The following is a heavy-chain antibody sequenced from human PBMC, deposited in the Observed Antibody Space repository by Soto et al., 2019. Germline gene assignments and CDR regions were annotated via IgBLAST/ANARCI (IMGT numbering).Heavy chain of an antibody. CDR2: ISSSSSTI. D-gene: IGHD3-3*01. CDR1: GFTFSSYS. Sequence: PGGSLRLSCAASGFTFSSYSMNWVRQAPGKGMERVSYISSSSSTIYYADSVKGRFTISRDNAKNSLYLQMNSLRAEDTAVYYCAKQRNSFWKTDHYYMDVWGKGTTVTVSS. CDR3: AKQRNSFWKTDHYYMDV. J-gene: IGHJ6*03. V-gene: IGHV3-48*01.